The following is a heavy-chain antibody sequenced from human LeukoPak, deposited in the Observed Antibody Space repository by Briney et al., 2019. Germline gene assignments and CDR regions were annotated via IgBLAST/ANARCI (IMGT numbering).Heavy chain of an antibody. V-gene: IGHV3-7*01. CDR3: ARPRYCSSISCYFHAFDV. D-gene: IGHD2-2*01. J-gene: IGHJ3*01. CDR1: GFNFNTFW. CDR2: IKEDGSEE. Sequence: GGSLRLSCAASGFNFNTFWMTWVRQAPGKGLEWVANIKEDGSEEYYVDSVKGRFTISRDNAKNSLYLRMNSLRAEDTAVYCCARPRYCSSISCYFHAFDVWGQGTMVTVSS.